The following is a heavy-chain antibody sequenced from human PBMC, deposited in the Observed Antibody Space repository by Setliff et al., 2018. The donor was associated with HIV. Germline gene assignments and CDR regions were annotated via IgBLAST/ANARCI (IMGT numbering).Heavy chain of an antibody. J-gene: IGHJ4*02. D-gene: IGHD4-17*01. Sequence: GGSLRLSCAASGFDFSITWMSWVRQAPGKGLEWVGRIKSKNNGGTTDFAAPVKGRFVISRDDSKNTVYLQMNNLKTEDTAVYYCSADPLTYGDSPFDYWGQGTLVTVSS. V-gene: IGHV3-15*05. CDR1: GFDFSITW. CDR2: IKSKNNGGTT. CDR3: SADPLTYGDSPFDY.